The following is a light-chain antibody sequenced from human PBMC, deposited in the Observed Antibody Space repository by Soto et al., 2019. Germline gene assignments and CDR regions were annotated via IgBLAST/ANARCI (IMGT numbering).Light chain of an antibody. Sequence: DIPMTQSPSTLPASVGDRVTITCRASQRISNWLAWYQQKPETAPKVLIYHASNLQSGVPSRFSGSGSGTEFTLTSSSLQADDFATYYCQQYNSYSFGQGTKVEIK. J-gene: IGKJ1*01. CDR1: QRISNW. CDR3: QQYNSYS. CDR2: HAS. V-gene: IGKV1-5*01.